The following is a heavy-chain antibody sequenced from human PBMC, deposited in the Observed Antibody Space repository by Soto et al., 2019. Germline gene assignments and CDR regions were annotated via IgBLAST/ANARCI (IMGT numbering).Heavy chain of an antibody. Sequence: SETLSLTCAVYGGPFSGYYWSWIRQPPGKGLEWIGYIYYSGSTNYNPSLKSRVTISVDTSKNQFSLKLSSVTAADTAVYYCARAYYDFWSGYYTDAPDKSRFYPWGQGTLVTVSS. J-gene: IGHJ5*02. V-gene: IGHV4-59*01. D-gene: IGHD3-3*01. CDR2: IYYSGST. CDR1: GGPFSGYY. CDR3: ARAYYDFWSGYYTDAPDKSRFYP.